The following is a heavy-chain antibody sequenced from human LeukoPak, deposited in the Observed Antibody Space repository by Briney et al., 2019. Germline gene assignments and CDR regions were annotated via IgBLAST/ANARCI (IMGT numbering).Heavy chain of an antibody. CDR1: GFTFDDYA. V-gene: IGHV3-9*01. CDR2: ISWNSGSI. Sequence: HPGGSLRLSCAASGFTFDDYAMHWVRQAPGKGLEWVSGISWNSGSIGYADSVKGRFTISRDSAKNSLYLQMNSLRAEDTALYYCAKDKSGYYFDYWGQGTLVTVSS. D-gene: IGHD3-10*01. CDR3: AKDKSGYYFDY. J-gene: IGHJ4*02.